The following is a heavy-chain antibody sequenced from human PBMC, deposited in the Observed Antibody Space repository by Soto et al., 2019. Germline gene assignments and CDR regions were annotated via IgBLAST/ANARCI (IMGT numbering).Heavy chain of an antibody. Sequence: QVQLVESGGGVVQPGRSLRVSCAASGFTFSIYAMHWVRQAPGTGLEWVAVISYDGTKTYYADSVKGRFTISRDNSKNTVYLQMNSLRDEDTAVYYCAKDRGRRRPWLLDPFDYWGQGTLVTVSP. CDR2: ISYDGTKT. CDR1: GFTFSIYA. J-gene: IGHJ4*02. V-gene: IGHV3-30*18. CDR3: AKDRGRRRPWLLDPFDY. D-gene: IGHD3-10*01.